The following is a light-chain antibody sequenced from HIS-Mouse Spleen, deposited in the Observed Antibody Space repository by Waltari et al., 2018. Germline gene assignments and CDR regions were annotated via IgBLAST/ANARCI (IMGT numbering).Light chain of an antibody. Sequence: QSALTQPAPVSGSPGQSITISCTGTRGDVGGFNLVSWYQQHPGKAPKLMIYEGSKRPSGVSNRFSGSKSGNTASLTISGLQAEDESDYYCCSYAGSSTVFGGGTQLTAL. V-gene: IGLV2-23*01. J-gene: IGLJ7*02. CDR3: CSYAGSSTV. CDR2: EGS. CDR1: RGDVGGFNL.